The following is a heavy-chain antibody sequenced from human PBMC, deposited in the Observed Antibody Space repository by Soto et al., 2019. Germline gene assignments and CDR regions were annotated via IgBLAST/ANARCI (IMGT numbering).Heavy chain of an antibody. J-gene: IGHJ6*02. Sequence: GGSLRLSCTASGFTFGDYAMSWFRQAPGKGLEWVGFIRSKAYGGTTEYAASVKGRFTISRDDSKSIAYLQMNSLKTEDTAVYYCTRDPGYRNWEPAYGMDVWGQGTTVTVSS. D-gene: IGHD4-4*01. V-gene: IGHV3-49*03. CDR1: GFTFGDYA. CDR3: TRDPGYRNWEPAYGMDV. CDR2: IRSKAYGGTT.